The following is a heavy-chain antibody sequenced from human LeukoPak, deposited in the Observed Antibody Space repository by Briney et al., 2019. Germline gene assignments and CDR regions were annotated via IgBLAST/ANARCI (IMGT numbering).Heavy chain of an antibody. D-gene: IGHD3-22*01. CDR2: ISAYNGNT. CDR3: ARAPYYYDSSGYRHTDPDWFDP. V-gene: IGHV1-18*04. Sequence: GASVKVSCKASGYTFTSYYMHWARQAPGQGLEWMGWISAYNGNTNYAQKLQGRVTMTTDTSTSTAYMELRSLRSEDTAVYYCARAPYYYDSSGYRHTDPDWFDPWGQGTLVTVSS. J-gene: IGHJ5*02. CDR1: GYTFTSYY.